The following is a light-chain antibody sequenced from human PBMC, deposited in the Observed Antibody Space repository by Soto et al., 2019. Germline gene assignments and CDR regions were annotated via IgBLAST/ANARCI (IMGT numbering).Light chain of an antibody. CDR3: AAWDDSLSANWV. J-gene: IGLJ3*02. Sequence: QSVLTQPPSASGTPGQRVTISCSGSSSNIGSNYVYWYQQLPGTAPKLLIYRNNQRPSGVPDRFSGSKSGTSASLAISGLRSEDEADYYCAAWDDSLSANWVFGGGTKLT. V-gene: IGLV1-47*01. CDR1: SSNIGSNY. CDR2: RNN.